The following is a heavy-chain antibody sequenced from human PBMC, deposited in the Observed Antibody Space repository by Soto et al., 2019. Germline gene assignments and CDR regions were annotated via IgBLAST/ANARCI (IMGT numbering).Heavy chain of an antibody. CDR2: IYYSRSD. CDR1: GDSINSADYY. CDR3: ARVVQFYDSSGYSFYYFDY. Sequence: LSETLSLTCTVSGDSINSADYYWSWLRQPPGKGLEWIGYIYYSRSDYYNPSLGRRATITIDTSRNQFSLNLMSVTAADTAVYYCARVVQFYDSSGYSFYYFDYWGQGALVTVSS. D-gene: IGHD3-22*01. V-gene: IGHV4-30-4*01. J-gene: IGHJ4*02.